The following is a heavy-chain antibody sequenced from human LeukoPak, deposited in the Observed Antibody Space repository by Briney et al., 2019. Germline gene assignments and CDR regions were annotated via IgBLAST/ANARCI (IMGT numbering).Heavy chain of an antibody. Sequence: GGSLRLSCAASGFTFSSSTMNWVRQAPGKGLEWVSSISSSSSNTHYADSVKGRFTISRDNAKNSLYMQMNSLRAEDTAVYYCVRGDGRDYWGQGTLITVSS. CDR1: GFTFSSST. CDR2: ISSSSSNT. D-gene: IGHD5-24*01. J-gene: IGHJ4*02. CDR3: VRGDGRDY. V-gene: IGHV3-21*01.